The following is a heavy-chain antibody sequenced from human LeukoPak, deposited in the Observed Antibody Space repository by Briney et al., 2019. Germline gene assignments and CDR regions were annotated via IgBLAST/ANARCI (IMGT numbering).Heavy chain of an antibody. J-gene: IGHJ4*02. CDR3: ARAPSATVDY. CDR2: ISSSSSYI. D-gene: IGHD1-26*01. Sequence: PGGSLRLSCAASGFTFSSYSMNWVRQAPGKGLEWVSSISSSSSYIYCADSVKGRFTISRDNAKNSLYLQMNSLRAEDTAVYYCARAPSATVDYWGQGTLVTVSS. CDR1: GFTFSSYS. V-gene: IGHV3-21*01.